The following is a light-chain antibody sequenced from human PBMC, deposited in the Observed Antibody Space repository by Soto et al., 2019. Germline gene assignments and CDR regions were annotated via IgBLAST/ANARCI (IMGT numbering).Light chain of an antibody. J-gene: IGLJ3*02. CDR2: DVN. Sequence: QSALTQPASVSGSPGQSITISCTGTSGDVGGSNSVSWYQHHPGKAPKLMIHDVNNRPSGVSNRFSGSKSGNTASLTISGLQPHDEADYYRSSYPSVSTFVFGGGTQLTVL. V-gene: IGLV2-14*01. CDR1: SGDVGGSNS. CDR3: SSYPSVSTFV.